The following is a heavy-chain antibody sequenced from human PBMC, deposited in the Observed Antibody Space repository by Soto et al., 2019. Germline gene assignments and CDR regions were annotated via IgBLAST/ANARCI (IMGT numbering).Heavy chain of an antibody. J-gene: IGHJ5*02. CDR2: INHSGST. Sequence: QVQLQQWGAGLLKPSETLSLTCAVYGGSFSGYYWSWIRQPPGKGLEWIGEINHSGSTNYNPSLKSRVTISVDTSKSQFSLKLSSVTAADTAVYYCARWGYHLLITMVRGVMGWFDPWGQGTLVTVSS. CDR3: ARWGYHLLITMVRGVMGWFDP. V-gene: IGHV4-34*01. D-gene: IGHD3-10*01. CDR1: GGSFSGYY.